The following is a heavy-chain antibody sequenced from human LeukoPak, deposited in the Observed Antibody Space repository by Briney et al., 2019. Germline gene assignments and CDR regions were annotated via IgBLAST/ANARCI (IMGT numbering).Heavy chain of an antibody. V-gene: IGHV4-38-2*02. J-gene: IGHJ4*02. CDR3: ARGFHITGFYPGDY. CDR2: IYQSGST. Sequence: PSETLFLTCTVSGYSISSGYYWGWIRQPPGKGLEWIGSIYQSGSTDYNPSLKSRVTMSVDTSKDQFSLKLSSATAADTAVYYCARGFHITGFYPGDYWGQGTLVTVSS. CDR1: GYSISSGYY. D-gene: IGHD3-10*01.